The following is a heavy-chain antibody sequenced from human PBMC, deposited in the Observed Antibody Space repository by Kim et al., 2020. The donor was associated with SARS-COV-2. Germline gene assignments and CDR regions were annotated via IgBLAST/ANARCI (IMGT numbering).Heavy chain of an antibody. J-gene: IGHJ4*02. CDR3: ASQGEDTAMVTFDY. D-gene: IGHD5-18*01. V-gene: IGHV4-39*01. Sequence: NPSLKSRVTISVDTSKNQFSLKLSSVTAADTAVYYCASQGEDTAMVTFDYWGQGTLVTVSS.